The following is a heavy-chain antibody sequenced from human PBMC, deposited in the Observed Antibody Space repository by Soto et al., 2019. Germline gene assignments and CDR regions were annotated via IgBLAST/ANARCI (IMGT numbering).Heavy chain of an antibody. CDR2: IWYDGSNK. V-gene: IGHV3-33*01. D-gene: IGHD6-13*01. Sequence: GSLRLSCAASGFTFSSYGMHWVRQAPGKGLEWVAVIWYDGSNKYYADSVKGRFTISRDNSKNTLYLQMNSLRAEDTAVYYCARDLTSIAAAGTFDYWGQGTLVTVSS. CDR3: ARDLTSIAAAGTFDY. CDR1: GFTFSSYG. J-gene: IGHJ4*02.